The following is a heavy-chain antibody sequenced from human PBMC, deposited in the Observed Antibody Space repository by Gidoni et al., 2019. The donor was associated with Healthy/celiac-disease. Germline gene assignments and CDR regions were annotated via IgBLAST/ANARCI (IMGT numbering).Heavy chain of an antibody. CDR3: ARERESGSYSAFDI. D-gene: IGHD1-26*01. CDR2: IWYDGSNK. Sequence: QVQLVESGGGVVQPGRSLRLSCAASGFTFSNYGMHWVRQAPGKGLEWVAVIWYDGSNKYYADSVKGRFTISRDNSKNTLYLQMNSLRAEDTAVYYCARERESGSYSAFDIWGQGTMVTVSS. CDR1: GFTFSNYG. V-gene: IGHV3-33*01. J-gene: IGHJ3*02.